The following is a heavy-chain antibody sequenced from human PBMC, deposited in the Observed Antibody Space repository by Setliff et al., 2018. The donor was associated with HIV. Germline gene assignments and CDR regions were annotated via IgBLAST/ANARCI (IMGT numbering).Heavy chain of an antibody. CDR2: IDYSGSA. J-gene: IGHJ4*02. CDR1: GDSTSSSSSY. D-gene: IGHD1-26*01. Sequence: SETLSLTCTVSGDSTSSSSSYWGWIRQPPGKGLEWIGYIDYSGSAFYNPSLKSRLTISRDTSKNQFSLRMKSVTAADTAVYYCARAGSGSPLILFDYWGQGTLVTVSS. V-gene: IGHV4-31*03. CDR3: ARAGSGSPLILFDY.